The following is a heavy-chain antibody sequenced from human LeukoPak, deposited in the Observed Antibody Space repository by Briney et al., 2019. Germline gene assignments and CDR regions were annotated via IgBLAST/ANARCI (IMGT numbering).Heavy chain of an antibody. CDR3: ARDGEDTSYYYYGMDV. D-gene: IGHD5-18*01. V-gene: IGHV4-4*02. CDR1: GGSISSSNW. J-gene: IGHJ6*02. CDR2: IYHSGST. Sequence: PSETLSLTCAVSGGSISSSNWWSWVRQPPGKGLEWTGEIYHSGSTNYNPSLKSRVTISVDKSKNQFSLKLSSVTAADTAVYYCARDGEDTSYYYYGMDVWGQGTTVTVSS.